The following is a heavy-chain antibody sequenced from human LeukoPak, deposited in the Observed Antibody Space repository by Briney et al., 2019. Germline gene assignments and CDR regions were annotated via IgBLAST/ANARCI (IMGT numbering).Heavy chain of an antibody. CDR2: ISHEGSSQ. J-gene: IGHJ5*02. CDR1: GFSFGSYG. D-gene: IGHD3-3*01. V-gene: IGHV3-30*03. CDR3: ARHLGFLEWLFDPCSWFDP. Sequence: GGSLRLSCAASGFSFGSYGMHWVRQAPGKGLEWVAVISHEGSSQYYGDSVKGRFTISRDNSKNMVYLQMNSLRTEDTAVYYCARHLGFLEWLFDPCSWFDPWGQGTLVTVSS.